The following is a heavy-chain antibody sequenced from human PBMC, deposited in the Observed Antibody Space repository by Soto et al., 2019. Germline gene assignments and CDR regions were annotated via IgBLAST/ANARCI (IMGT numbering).Heavy chain of an antibody. CDR3: ARDLRIAVVEVFDY. J-gene: IGHJ4*02. Sequence: PSETLSLTCAVSGVSISSTTWWSWVRQPPGKGLEWIEEIYHSGSTNYNPSLKSRVTISVDKSKNHFSLQLSSVTAADTAVYYCARDLRIAVVEVFDYWGQGTLVTVSS. D-gene: IGHD6-19*01. V-gene: IGHV4-4*02. CDR1: GVSISSTTW. CDR2: IYHSGST.